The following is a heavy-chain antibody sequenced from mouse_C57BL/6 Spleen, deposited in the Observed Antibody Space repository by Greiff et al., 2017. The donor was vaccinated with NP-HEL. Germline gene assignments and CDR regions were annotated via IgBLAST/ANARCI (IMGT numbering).Heavy chain of an antibody. CDR3: ASLPYDGYYGGGAMDY. J-gene: IGHJ4*01. CDR1: GYTFTSYD. D-gene: IGHD2-3*01. V-gene: IGHV1-85*01. Sequence: VQLQQSGPELVKPGASVKLSCKASGYTFTSYDINWVKQRPGQGLEWIGWIYPRDGSTKYNEKFKGKATLTVDTSSSTAYMELHSLTSEDSAVYFCASLPYDGYYGGGAMDYWGQGTSVTVSS. CDR2: IYPRDGST.